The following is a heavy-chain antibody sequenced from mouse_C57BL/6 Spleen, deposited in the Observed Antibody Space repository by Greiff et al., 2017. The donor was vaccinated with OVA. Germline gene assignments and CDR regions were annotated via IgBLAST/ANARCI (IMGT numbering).Heavy chain of an antibody. D-gene: IGHD3-2*02. CDR2: IYPSDSET. Sequence: QVQLQQPGAELVRPGSSVKLSCKASGYTFTSYWMDWVKQRPGQGLEWIGNIYPSDSETHYNQKFKDKATLTVDKSSSTAYMQLSSLTSEDSAVYYCARLGTAQNWYFEVWGTGTTVTVSS. V-gene: IGHV1-61*01. CDR3: ARLGTAQNWYFEV. J-gene: IGHJ1*03. CDR1: GYTFTSYW.